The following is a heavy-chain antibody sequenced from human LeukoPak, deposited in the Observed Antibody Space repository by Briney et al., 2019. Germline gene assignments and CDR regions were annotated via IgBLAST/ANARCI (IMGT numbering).Heavy chain of an antibody. Sequence: GGSLRLSCVASGFPFSSYWMTWVRQAPGKGLEWVANIKQDGSEKYYVDSVKGRFTISRDNAKNSLYLQMNSLRAEDTAVYYCARDWSSFLGELSLGYFDYWGQGTLVTVSS. CDR3: ARDWSSFLGELSLGYFDY. D-gene: IGHD3-16*02. CDR1: GFPFSSYW. CDR2: IKQDGSEK. V-gene: IGHV3-7*03. J-gene: IGHJ4*02.